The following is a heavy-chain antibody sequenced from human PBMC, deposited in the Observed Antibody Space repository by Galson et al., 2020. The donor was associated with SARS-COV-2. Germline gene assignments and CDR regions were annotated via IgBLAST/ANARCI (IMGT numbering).Heavy chain of an antibody. V-gene: IGHV3-23*01. CDR3: TKVDAAIVGATTGCYFDY. CDR2: ISGNGDRT. CDR1: GFNFRNYG. D-gene: IGHD1-26*01. J-gene: IGHJ4*02. Sequence: GESLKLSCEGSGFNFRNYGMNWARLAPGKGLEWVSTISGNGDRTYYADSVTGRFTISRDNSKNTLYLQMTSLRADDTAAYYCTKVDAAIVGATTGCYFDYWGQGALVTVSS.